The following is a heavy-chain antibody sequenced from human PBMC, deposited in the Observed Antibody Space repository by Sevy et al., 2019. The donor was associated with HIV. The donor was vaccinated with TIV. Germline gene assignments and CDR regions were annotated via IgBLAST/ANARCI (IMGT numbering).Heavy chain of an antibody. D-gene: IGHD3-22*01. Sequence: GESLKISCAAAGFTFSSYAMHWVRQAPGKGLEWVAIIWSDGAYKYHGDSVKGRFTISRDNSKNTLYLQMNNLRVEDTAVYYCARGGYYYDNAAYYAFDSWGQGTLVTVSS. V-gene: IGHV3-33*01. J-gene: IGHJ4*02. CDR3: ARGGYYYDNAAYYAFDS. CDR1: GFTFSSYA. CDR2: IWSDGAYK.